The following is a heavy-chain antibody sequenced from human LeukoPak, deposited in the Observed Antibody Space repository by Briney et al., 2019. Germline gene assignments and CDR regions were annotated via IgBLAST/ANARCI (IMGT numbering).Heavy chain of an antibody. D-gene: IGHD3-22*01. Sequence: SETLSLTCTVSGYSISSGYYWGWIRQPPGKGLEWIGSIYHSGSTYYNPSLKSRVTISVDKSKNQFSLKLSSVTAADTAVYYCARDDDSSGNYRSAFDIWGQGTMVTVSS. CDR2: IYHSGST. J-gene: IGHJ3*02. CDR3: ARDDDSSGNYRSAFDI. CDR1: GYSISSGYY. V-gene: IGHV4-38-2*02.